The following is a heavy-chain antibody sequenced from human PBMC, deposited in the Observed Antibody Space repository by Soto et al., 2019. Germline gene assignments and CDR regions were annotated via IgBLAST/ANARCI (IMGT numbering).Heavy chain of an antibody. Sequence: GVSLRLSCAASGFRFNNYAMSWVRQAPGKGLEWVSTISASVGSTSYADSVKGRFTISRDNPENTLFLQMNNVRAEDTAVYYSAKPVSVSTTYYYHGIDVWGQGT. D-gene: IGHD4-17*01. CDR2: ISASVGST. CDR1: GFRFNNYA. V-gene: IGHV3-23*01. CDR3: AKPVSVSTTYYYHGIDV. J-gene: IGHJ6*02.